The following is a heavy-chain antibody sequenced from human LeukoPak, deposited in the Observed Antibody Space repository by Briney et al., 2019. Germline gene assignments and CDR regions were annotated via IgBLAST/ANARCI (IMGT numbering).Heavy chain of an antibody. Sequence: GKSLRLSCAASGFTFSSHALPWVRQAPGKGLEWVAVISYDSSNEWYRDSVKGRFTISRDNSRSTLFLQMNRLTPEDTAVYYCARDRHYGDPHHLEYWGQGAPVTVSS. V-gene: IGHV3-30-3*01. CDR3: ARDRHYGDPHHLEY. J-gene: IGHJ4*02. D-gene: IGHD4-17*01. CDR2: ISYDSSNE. CDR1: GFTFSSHA.